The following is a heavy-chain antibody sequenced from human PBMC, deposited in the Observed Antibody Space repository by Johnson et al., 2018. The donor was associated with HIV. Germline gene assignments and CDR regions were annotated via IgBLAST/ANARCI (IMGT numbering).Heavy chain of an antibody. J-gene: IGHJ3*02. CDR3: AISGTGPDAFDI. V-gene: IGHV3-11*06. Sequence: YADSVKGRFTISRDNSTNSLSLQMNSLRAEDTAVYYCAISGTGPDAFDIWGQGTMVTVSS.